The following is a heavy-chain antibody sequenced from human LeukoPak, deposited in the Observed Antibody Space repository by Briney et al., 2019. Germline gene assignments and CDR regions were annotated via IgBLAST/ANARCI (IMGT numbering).Heavy chain of an antibody. CDR1: GFTFSSCA. V-gene: IGHV3-23*01. CDR3: ARGGHYYDSSGYYHSPYGMDV. Sequence: GGSLRLSCAASGFTFSSCAMSWVRQAPGKGLEWVSTISGSGGTTYYADSVKGRFTISRDNAKNSLYLQMNSLRAEDTAVYYCARGGHYYDSSGYYHSPYGMDVWGQGTTVTVSS. J-gene: IGHJ6*02. D-gene: IGHD3-22*01. CDR2: ISGSGGTT.